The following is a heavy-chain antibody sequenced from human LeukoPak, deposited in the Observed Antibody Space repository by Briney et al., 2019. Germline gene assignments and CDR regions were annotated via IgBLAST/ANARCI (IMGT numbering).Heavy chain of an antibody. V-gene: IGHV3-15*01. D-gene: IGHD1-26*01. CDR1: GFTFSNAW. Sequence: GGSLRLSSAASGFTFSNAWMSWVRQAPGKGLEWVGRIKSKTDGGTTDYAAPVKGRFTISRDDSKNTLYLQMNSLKTEDTAVYYCTTPSIYSGSYWYYYYYMDVWGKGATVTVSS. J-gene: IGHJ6*03. CDR2: IKSKTDGGTT. CDR3: TTPSIYSGSYWYYYYYMDV.